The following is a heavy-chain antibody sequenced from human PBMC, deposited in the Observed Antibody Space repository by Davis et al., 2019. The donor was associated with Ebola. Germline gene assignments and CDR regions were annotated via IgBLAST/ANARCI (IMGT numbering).Heavy chain of an antibody. J-gene: IGHJ5*02. CDR3: VRGVEGAAGRWFDL. CDR1: GDTFRTYT. V-gene: IGHV1-69*10. Sequence: SVQVSCNTSGDTFRTYTITWVRQAPGQGLEWMGGFIPILGIRTYAQKFQGRVTITADESTSTGYLEMSSLRFGDTAVYYCVRGVEGAAGRWFDLWGQGTLVTVSS. CDR2: FIPILGIR. D-gene: IGHD6-13*01.